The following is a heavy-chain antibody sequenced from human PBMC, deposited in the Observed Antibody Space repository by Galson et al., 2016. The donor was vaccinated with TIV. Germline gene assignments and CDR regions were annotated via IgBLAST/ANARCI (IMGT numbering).Heavy chain of an antibody. V-gene: IGHV3-23*01. CDR1: GFSLSDYA. Sequence: SLRLSCAASGFSLSDYAMTWVRQAPGKGLEWVSDISGRGGTTHYADSVKGRFTISRDNSKNSLSLQMNSLRAEETAVYFCAKAKSWDTRPLSSDYWGQGTLVSVSS. CDR2: ISGRGGTT. CDR3: AKAKSWDTRPLSSDY. J-gene: IGHJ4*02. D-gene: IGHD5-18*01.